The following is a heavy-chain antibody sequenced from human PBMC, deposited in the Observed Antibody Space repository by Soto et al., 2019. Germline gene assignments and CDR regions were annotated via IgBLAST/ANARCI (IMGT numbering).Heavy chain of an antibody. CDR3: ARVSSGGGTYYDFWSGYSDAFDI. J-gene: IGHJ3*02. CDR1: GFTFSDHY. Sequence: GSLRLSCAGSGFTFSDHYMDCVRQAPGKGLEWVGRTRNKANSYTTEYAASVKGRFTISRDDSKNSLYLQMNSLKTEDTAVYYCARVSSGGGTYYDFWSGYSDAFDIWGQGTTVTV. CDR2: TRNKANSYTT. D-gene: IGHD3-3*01. V-gene: IGHV3-72*01.